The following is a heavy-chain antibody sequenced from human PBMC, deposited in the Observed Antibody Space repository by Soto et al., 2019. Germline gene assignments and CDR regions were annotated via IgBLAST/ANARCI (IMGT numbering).Heavy chain of an antibody. CDR3: ARVERAYCGGDCYDY. CDR1: GFTFSRYS. D-gene: IGHD2-21*01. CDR2: ISSSSSYI. V-gene: IGHV3-21*01. Sequence: GGSLRLSCAASGFTFSRYSMNWVRQAPGKGLEWVSSISSSSSYIYYADSVKGRFTISRDNAKNSLYLQMNSLRAEDTAVYYCARVERAYCGGDCYDYWGQGTLVTVSS. J-gene: IGHJ4*02.